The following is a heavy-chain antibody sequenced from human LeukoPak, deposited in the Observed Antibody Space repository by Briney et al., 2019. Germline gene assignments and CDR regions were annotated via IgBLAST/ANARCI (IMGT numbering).Heavy chain of an antibody. Sequence: GGSLRLSGAASGVTFSSYAMSWVRRAPGKGLEWVSGISGSGGSTHYADSVKGRFTISRDNSKNTLYLQMNSLRAEDTALYYCAIGPGGVFHYWGQGTLVTVSS. CDR3: AIGPGGVFHY. CDR2: ISGSGGST. J-gene: IGHJ4*02. V-gene: IGHV3-23*01. CDR1: GVTFSSYA. D-gene: IGHD4-23*01.